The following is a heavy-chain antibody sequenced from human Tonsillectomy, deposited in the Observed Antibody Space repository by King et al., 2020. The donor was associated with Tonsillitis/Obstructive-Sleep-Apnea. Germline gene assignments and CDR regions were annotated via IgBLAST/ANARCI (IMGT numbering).Heavy chain of an antibody. Sequence: QLQESGPGLVKPSETLSLTCTVSGGSITSYYWSWIRQPAGKGLEWIGLISSTGSTNYNPSLKSRVTMSVDTSRNQFSLKLSSVTAADTAVYFCARDLDTAPYNWCAPWGQGALVTVSS. V-gene: IGHV4-4*07. J-gene: IGHJ5*02. CDR3: ARDLDTAPYNWCAP. D-gene: IGHD5-18*01. CDR2: ISSTGST. CDR1: GGSITSYY.